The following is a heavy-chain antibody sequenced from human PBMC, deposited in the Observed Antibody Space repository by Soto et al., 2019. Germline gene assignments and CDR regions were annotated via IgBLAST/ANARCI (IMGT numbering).Heavy chain of an antibody. CDR1: GYNFNQYY. J-gene: IGHJ4*02. CDR2: INLRGGTT. V-gene: IGHV1-46*02. Sequence: QVQLVQSGAEVRKPGASVRLSCESSGYNFNQYYSHWVRQAPGQGLEWMGIINLRGGTTEYAHKFPGRVTVTGDTSTSTAYMQLSSLRSEDTAVYFCARGPDDSDVPRWDYWGQGTLVTVSS. D-gene: IGHD4-17*01. CDR3: ARGPDDSDVPRWDY.